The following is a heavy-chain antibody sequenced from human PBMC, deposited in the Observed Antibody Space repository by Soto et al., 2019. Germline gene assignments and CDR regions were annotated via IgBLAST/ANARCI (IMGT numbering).Heavy chain of an antibody. CDR3: ARGGRVDKITFGDVIGDAFDI. V-gene: IGHV1-2*02. CDR2: VNPYNGGT. Sequence: VQLVQSGSGVKRPGTSVKVSCQASGYTFTGYYIHWVRQAPGQGLEWMGWVNPYNGGTQFAQKFQGRVNTARDTTINTEFMVINRPRSDDTAIYYCARGGRVDKITFGDVIGDAFDIWGQGTTVSVSS. CDR1: GYTFTGYY. J-gene: IGHJ3*02. D-gene: IGHD3-16*01.